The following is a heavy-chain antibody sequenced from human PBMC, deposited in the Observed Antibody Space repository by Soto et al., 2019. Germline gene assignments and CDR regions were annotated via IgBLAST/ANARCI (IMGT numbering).Heavy chain of an antibody. CDR2: ISYDGSNR. Sequence: QVQLVESGGGVVQPGRSLRLSCAASGFTFSSYGIHWVRQAPGKGLEWVAVISYDGSNRYYADSVKGRITISRDNSKNTLYLQMSSLRAEDPAVYYCATGGYYGSSGYLGGLDYWGQGTLVTVSS. CDR1: GFTFSSYG. J-gene: IGHJ4*02. CDR3: ATGGYYGSSGYLGGLDY. D-gene: IGHD3-22*01. V-gene: IGHV3-30*03.